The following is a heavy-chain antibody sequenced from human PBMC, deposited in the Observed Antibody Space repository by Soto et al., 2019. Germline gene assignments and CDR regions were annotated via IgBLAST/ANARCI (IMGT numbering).Heavy chain of an antibody. V-gene: IGHV3-30-3*01. D-gene: IGHD1-7*01. Sequence: GGSLRLSCAASGFTFSSYAMHWVRQAPGKGLEWVAVISYDGSNKYYADSVKGRFTISRDNSKNTLYLQMNSLRAEDTAVYYCARDKGNWNYAYYYGMDVWGQGTTVTVSS. CDR1: GFTFSSYA. CDR2: ISYDGSNK. CDR3: ARDKGNWNYAYYYGMDV. J-gene: IGHJ6*02.